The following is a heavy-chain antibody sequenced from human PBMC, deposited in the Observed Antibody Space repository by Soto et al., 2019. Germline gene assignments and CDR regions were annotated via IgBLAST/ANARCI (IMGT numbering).Heavy chain of an antibody. CDR1: GGSISSGGYY. CDR3: ARADTAMVTCWFDP. V-gene: IGHV4-31*03. D-gene: IGHD5-18*01. J-gene: IGHJ5*02. Sequence: SETLSLTCTVSGGSISSGGYYWSWIRQHPGKGLEWIGYIYYSGSTYYNPSLKSRVTISVDTSKNQFSLKLSSVTAADTAVYYCARADTAMVTCWFDPWGQGTLVTVS. CDR2: IYYSGST.